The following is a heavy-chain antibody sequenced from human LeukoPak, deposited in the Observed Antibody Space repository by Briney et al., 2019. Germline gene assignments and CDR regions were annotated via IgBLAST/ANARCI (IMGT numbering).Heavy chain of an antibody. CDR1: GGSFSGYY. CDR2: INHSGST. D-gene: IGHD1-26*01. V-gene: IGHV4-34*01. CDR3: ARHEGQWELMSPFDY. Sequence: SETLSLTCAVYGGSFSGYYWSWIRQPPGKGLEWIGEINHSGSTYYNPSLKSRVTISVDTSKNQFSLKLSSVTAVDTAVYYCARHEGQWELMSPFDYWGREPWSPSPQ. J-gene: IGHJ4*02.